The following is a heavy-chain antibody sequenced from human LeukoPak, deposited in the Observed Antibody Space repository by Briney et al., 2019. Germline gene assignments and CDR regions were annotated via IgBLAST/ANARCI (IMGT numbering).Heavy chain of an antibody. Sequence: SETLSLTCAVYGGSFSGYYWSWIRQPPGKGLEWIGEINHSGSTNYNPSLKSRVTISVDTSKNQFSLKLSSVTAADTAVYYCRVARGRRLDYWGQGTLVTVSS. D-gene: IGHD5-12*01. CDR2: INHSGST. J-gene: IGHJ4*02. CDR3: RVARGRRLDY. V-gene: IGHV4-34*01. CDR1: GGSFSGYY.